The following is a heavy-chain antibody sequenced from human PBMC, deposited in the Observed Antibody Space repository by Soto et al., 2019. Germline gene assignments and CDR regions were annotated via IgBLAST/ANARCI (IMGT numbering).Heavy chain of an antibody. CDR3: ARDRLRGYDSSGFYS. J-gene: IGHJ4*02. CDR1: GYTFTSYG. CDR2: ISAHNGNT. Sequence: ASVKVSCKASGYTFTSYGISWVRQAPGQGLEWMGWISAHNGNTNYAQKLQGRVTMTTATSTNTVFLELRSLKSDDTAIYYCARDRLRGYDSSGFYSWGQGTMVTVSS. V-gene: IGHV1-18*01. D-gene: IGHD3-22*01.